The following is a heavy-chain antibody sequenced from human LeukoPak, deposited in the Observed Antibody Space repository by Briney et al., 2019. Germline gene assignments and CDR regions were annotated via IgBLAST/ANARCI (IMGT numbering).Heavy chain of an antibody. D-gene: IGHD4-23*01. CDR3: ATHQPWDHGGNAFDY. V-gene: IGHV4-39*01. Sequence: SETLSLTCTVSGGSISSSSYYWGWIRQPPGKGLEWIGSIYYSGSTYYNPSLKSRVTISVDTSKNQFSLKLSSVTAADTAVYYCATHQPWDHGGNAFDYWGQGTLVTVSS. CDR1: GGSISSSSYY. J-gene: IGHJ4*02. CDR2: IYYSGST.